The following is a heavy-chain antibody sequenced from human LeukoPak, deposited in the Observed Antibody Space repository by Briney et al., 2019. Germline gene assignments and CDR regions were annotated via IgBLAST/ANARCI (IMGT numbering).Heavy chain of an antibody. V-gene: IGHV1-2*02. CDR3: ARRRDYDFWSGYYSYYYGMDV. Sequence: ASVKVSCKASGYTFTGYYMHWVRQAPGQGLEWMGWINPNSGGTNYAQKFQGRVTMTRDTSISTAYMELSRPRSDDTAVYYCARRRDYDFWSGYYSYYYGMDVWGQGTTVTVSS. CDR1: GYTFTGYY. D-gene: IGHD3-3*01. J-gene: IGHJ6*02. CDR2: INPNSGGT.